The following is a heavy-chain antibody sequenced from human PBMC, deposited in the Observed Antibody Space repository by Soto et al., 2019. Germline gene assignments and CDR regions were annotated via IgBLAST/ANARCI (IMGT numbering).Heavy chain of an antibody. CDR1: GGSFSGYY. CDR2: INHSGST. V-gene: IGHV4-34*01. CDR3: VACDYGDYRRY. J-gene: IGHJ4*02. D-gene: IGHD4-17*01. Sequence: QVQLQQWGAGLLKPSETLSLTCAVYGGSFSGYYWSWVRQSPRKGLEWIGEINHSGSTNYNPSLKSRLTISVDTPKHQFSLKLSSVTAADTALYYCVACDYGDYRRYWGQGSLVTVSS.